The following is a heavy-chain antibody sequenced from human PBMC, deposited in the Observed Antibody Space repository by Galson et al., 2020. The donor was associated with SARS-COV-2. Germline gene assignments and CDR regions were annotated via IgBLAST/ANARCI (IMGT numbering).Heavy chain of an antibody. CDR3: ARQGVTMIFLRTVPGWCFDL. CDR1: GVSISTTNY. V-gene: IGHV4-38-2*01. J-gene: IGHJ2*01. Sequence: SETLSLTCAVSGVSISTTNYWSWIRQAPGKGLEWIGSVYPSGSTYFNPSLKSRVTISLDTSKNQFSLRLTSGTAADTALYYCARQGVTMIFLRTVPGWCFDLWGRGTLVTVSS. D-gene: IGHD2-15*01. CDR2: VYPSGST.